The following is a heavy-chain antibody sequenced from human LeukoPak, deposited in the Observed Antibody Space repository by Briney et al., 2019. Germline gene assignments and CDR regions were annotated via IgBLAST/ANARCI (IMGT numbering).Heavy chain of an antibody. CDR3: AKVIGDPSY. J-gene: IGHJ4*02. Sequence: GGSLRLSCAASGFTFSIYALSWVRQAPGKGLEWVSAIRSGGDSTYYADSVKGRFTISRDNSKNMLYLQMSSLRSEDTAVYYCAKVIGDPSYWGQGTLVTVSS. V-gene: IGHV3-23*01. D-gene: IGHD2-21*02. CDR2: IRSGGDST. CDR1: GFTFSIYA.